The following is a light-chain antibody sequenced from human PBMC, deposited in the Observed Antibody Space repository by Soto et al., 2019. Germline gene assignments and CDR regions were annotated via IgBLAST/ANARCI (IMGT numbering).Light chain of an antibody. J-gene: IGKJ1*01. CDR1: QTISSF. CDR3: QQSYSTPWT. V-gene: IGKV1-39*01. Sequence: DIQMTQSPPSLSASVGDRVTISCRASQTISSFLNWYQHTPGKAPKLLIYATSSLQSGVPSRFSGSGSGTDFTLTISCLQPEDFTTYYCQQSYSTPWTFGQGTKVDIK. CDR2: ATS.